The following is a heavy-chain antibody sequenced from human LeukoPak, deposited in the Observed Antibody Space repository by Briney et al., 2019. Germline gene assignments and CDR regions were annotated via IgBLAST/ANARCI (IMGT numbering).Heavy chain of an antibody. Sequence: SETLSLTCAVYGGSFSGYYWSWIRQPPGKGLEWIGEINHSGSTNYNPSLKSRVTISVDTSKNQFSLKLSSVTAADTALYYCARGCPQQQLVRQYYYYMDVWDKGTTVTVSS. V-gene: IGHV4-34*01. CDR1: GGSFSGYY. CDR2: INHSGST. J-gene: IGHJ6*03. D-gene: IGHD6-13*01. CDR3: ARGCPQQQLVRQYYYYMDV.